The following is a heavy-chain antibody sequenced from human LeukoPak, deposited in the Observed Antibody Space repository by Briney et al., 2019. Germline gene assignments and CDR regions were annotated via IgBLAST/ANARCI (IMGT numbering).Heavy chain of an antibody. CDR2: INPNSGGT. CDR3: ARDDYSGTYRPFDY. Sequence: WASVKVSCKASGYTFTGYYMHWVRQAPGQGLEWMGWINPNSGGTTYAQNFQDRVTMTRDTSINAAYMELSRLTSGDTAVYYCARDDYSGTYRPFDYWGQGTLVSVSS. J-gene: IGHJ4*02. D-gene: IGHD1-26*01. V-gene: IGHV1-2*02. CDR1: GYTFTGYY.